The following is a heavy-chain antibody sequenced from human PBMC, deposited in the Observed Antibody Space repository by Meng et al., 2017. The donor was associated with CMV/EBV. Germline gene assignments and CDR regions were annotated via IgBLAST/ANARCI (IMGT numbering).Heavy chain of an antibody. V-gene: IGHV4-61*08. CDR3: ARDDSSTWHRNFDL. Sequence: SETLSLTCIVSGGPVSPSAYYWSWIRQAPGRRLEWIGYIYYSGSTNHNPSLKSRVTVSLDKTKNQVSLRLTSVTAADTAVYYCARDDSSTWHRNFDLWGQGMLVTVSS. J-gene: IGHJ4*02. CDR1: GGPVSPSAYY. D-gene: IGHD6-13*01. CDR2: IYYSGST.